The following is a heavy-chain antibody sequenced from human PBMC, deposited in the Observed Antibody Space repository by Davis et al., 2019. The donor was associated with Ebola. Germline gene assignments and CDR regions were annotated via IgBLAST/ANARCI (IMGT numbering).Heavy chain of an antibody. CDR3: GRLRIDGDYYYYYGMDV. D-gene: IGHD4-17*01. CDR2: IKQDGTEK. J-gene: IGHJ6*02. CDR1: GFTFSSYW. V-gene: IGHV3-7*03. Sequence: GGSLRLSCPASGFTFSSYWMSWVRQAPGKGLEWVANIKQDGTEKYYVDSVKGRFTISRDNAKNSLYLQMNSLRAEDTAVYYCGRLRIDGDYYYYYGMDVWGQGTTVTVSS.